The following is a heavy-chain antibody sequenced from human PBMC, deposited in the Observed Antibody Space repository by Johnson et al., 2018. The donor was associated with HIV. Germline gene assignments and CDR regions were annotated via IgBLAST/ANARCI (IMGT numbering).Heavy chain of an antibody. J-gene: IGHJ3*02. Sequence: QVQLMESGGGVVQPGRSLRLSCTASGFTFSSYGIHWVRQAPGKGLEWVAVIWYDGSNKYYADSVKGRFTISRDNSKNTVYLQMNSLRAEDTALYYCARGLAPRYEIVVDDDAFDIWGQGTMVTVSS. CDR2: IWYDGSNK. V-gene: IGHV3-33*01. CDR3: ARGLAPRYEIVVDDDAFDI. CDR1: GFTFSSYG. D-gene: IGHD3-22*01.